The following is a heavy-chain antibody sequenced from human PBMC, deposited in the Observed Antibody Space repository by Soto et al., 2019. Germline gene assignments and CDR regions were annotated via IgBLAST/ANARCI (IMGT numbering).Heavy chain of an antibody. J-gene: IGHJ4*02. Sequence: QVQLQESGPRLVKPSETLSLACTVSGGSVRSGKDYWSWIRQSPGKGLEWIGLIYAGGATNYNPSLTGRVTISVASSENQFSLILNSVTAADTAMYFGARATAVTTRGFDNWGQGTLVTVSS. CDR1: GGSVRSGKDY. CDR2: IYAGGAT. D-gene: IGHD4-17*01. V-gene: IGHV4-61*01. CDR3: ARATAVTTRGFDN.